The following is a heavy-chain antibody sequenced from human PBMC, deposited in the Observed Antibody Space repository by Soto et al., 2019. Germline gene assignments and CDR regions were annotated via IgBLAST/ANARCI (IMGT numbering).Heavy chain of an antibody. CDR2: ITSTTSDI. CDR1: GFPFSSYN. J-gene: IGHJ4*02. CDR3: ARPYSGSYSFDY. D-gene: IGHD1-26*01. Sequence: PGGSLRLSCAASGFPFSSYNMNWVRQAPGKGLEWVSSITSTTSDIYYADSVKGRFTISRDNAQSSLYLHMNSLRAEDTAVYYCARPYSGSYSFDYWGQGNLVTVSS. V-gene: IGHV3-21*01.